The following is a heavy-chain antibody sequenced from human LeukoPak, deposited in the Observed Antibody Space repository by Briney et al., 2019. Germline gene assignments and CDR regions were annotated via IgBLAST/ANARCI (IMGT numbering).Heavy chain of an antibody. D-gene: IGHD6-13*01. Sequence: GGSLRLSCAASGFTVSSNYMSWVRQAPGKGLEWVSVIYSGGSTYYADSVKGRFTISRDNSKNTLYLQMNSLRAEDTAVYYCARDPRDSSSSDAFDIWGQGTMVTVSS. V-gene: IGHV3-66*01. CDR1: GFTVSSNY. J-gene: IGHJ3*02. CDR3: ARDPRDSSSSDAFDI. CDR2: IYSGGST.